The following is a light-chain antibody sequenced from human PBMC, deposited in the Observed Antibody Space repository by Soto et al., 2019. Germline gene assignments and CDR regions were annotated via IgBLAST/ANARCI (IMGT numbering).Light chain of an antibody. V-gene: IGKV3-20*01. CDR1: QSVSSSY. J-gene: IGKJ5*01. CDR3: QQYGSSPPVT. CDR2: GAS. Sequence: EIVLTQSPGTLSLSPGERATLSCRASQSVSSSYLAWYQQKPGQAPRLLIYGASSSATGIPDRFSGSGSGTDFNLTISRREPEDVALYYCQQYGSSPPVTFGQGTRLEIK.